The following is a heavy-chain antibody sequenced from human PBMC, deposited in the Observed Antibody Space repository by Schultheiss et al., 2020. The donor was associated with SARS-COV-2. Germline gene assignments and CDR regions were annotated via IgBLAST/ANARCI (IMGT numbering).Heavy chain of an antibody. CDR2: IYYSGST. CDR3: ARDLAIFGVGDYFDY. V-gene: IGHV4-61*01. Sequence: SETLSLTCTVSGGSISSSSYYWSWIRQPPGKGLGWIGYIYYSGSTNYNPSLKSRVTMSVDTSKNQFSLKLSSVTAADTAVYYCARDLAIFGVGDYFDYWGQGTLVTVSS. D-gene: IGHD3-3*01. J-gene: IGHJ4*02. CDR1: GGSISSSSYY.